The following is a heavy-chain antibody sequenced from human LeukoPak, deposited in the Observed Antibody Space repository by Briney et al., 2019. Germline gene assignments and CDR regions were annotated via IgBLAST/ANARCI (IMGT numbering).Heavy chain of an antibody. V-gene: IGHV3-23*01. CDR1: GFTFSSYA. Sequence: GGSLTLSCAASGFTFSSYAMNWVRQAPGKGLEWVSSLSGSGGSSYYADSVKGRFTTSRDNPNNTVYLQMNSLRVEDSALYFCAKGRGSRAYNYFDTWGQGSPVTVSS. CDR2: LSGSGGSS. D-gene: IGHD6-13*01. CDR3: AKGRGSRAYNYFDT. J-gene: IGHJ5*02.